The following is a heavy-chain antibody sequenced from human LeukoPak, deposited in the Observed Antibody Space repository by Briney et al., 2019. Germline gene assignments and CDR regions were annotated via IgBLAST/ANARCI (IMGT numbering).Heavy chain of an antibody. D-gene: IGHD1-26*01. V-gene: IGHV1-8*03. CDR1: GYTFTSYD. CDR2: MNPNSGNT. Sequence: ASVKVSCKASGYTFTSYDINWVRQATGQGLEWMGWMNPNSGNTGYAQKFQGRVTITRNTSISTAYMELSSLRSEDTAVYYCARSSSPHPRKWEVLNNWFDPWGQGTLVTVSS. J-gene: IGHJ5*02. CDR3: ARSSSPHPRKWEVLNNWFDP.